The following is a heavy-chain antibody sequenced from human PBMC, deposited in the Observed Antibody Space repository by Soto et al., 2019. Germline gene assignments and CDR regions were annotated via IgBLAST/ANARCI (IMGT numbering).Heavy chain of an antibody. D-gene: IGHD3-10*01. V-gene: IGHV4-34*01. Sequence: SETLSLTCAVYGGSFSGYYWSWIRQPPGKGLEWIGEINHSGSTNYNPSLKSRVTISVDTPKNQFSLKLSSVTAADTAVYYCARKKPYYYGSGSYWDYYGMDVWGQGTTVTVSS. J-gene: IGHJ6*02. CDR3: ARKKPYYYGSGSYWDYYGMDV. CDR2: INHSGST. CDR1: GGSFSGYY.